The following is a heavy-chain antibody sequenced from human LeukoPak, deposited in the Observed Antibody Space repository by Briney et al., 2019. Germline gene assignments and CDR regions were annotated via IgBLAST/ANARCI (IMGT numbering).Heavy chain of an antibody. Sequence: GGSLRLSCAASGFTFSSYGMHWVRQAPGKGLEWVAVISYDGSNKYYADSVKGRFTISRDNSKNTLYLQMNSLRAEDTAVYYCAKEFSRHYYDSSGYYPPETYFDYWGQGTLVTVSS. CDR1: GFTFSSYG. CDR3: AKEFSRHYYDSSGYYPPETYFDY. CDR2: ISYDGSNK. D-gene: IGHD3-22*01. J-gene: IGHJ4*02. V-gene: IGHV3-30*18.